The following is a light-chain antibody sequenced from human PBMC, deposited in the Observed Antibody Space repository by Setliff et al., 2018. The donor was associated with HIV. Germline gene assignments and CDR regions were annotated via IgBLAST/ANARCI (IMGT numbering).Light chain of an antibody. CDR2: EVS. V-gene: IGLV2-14*01. J-gene: IGLJ1*01. CDR1: SSDIGGYDY. CDR3: ISYADSSALYV. Sequence: QSALTQPASVSGSPGQSITISCTGTSSDIGGYDYVSWYQQQPDTAPKVIIYEVSNRPSGVSNRFSGSKSGNTASLTISGLLAEDEADYYCISYADSSALYVFGSGTKVTVL.